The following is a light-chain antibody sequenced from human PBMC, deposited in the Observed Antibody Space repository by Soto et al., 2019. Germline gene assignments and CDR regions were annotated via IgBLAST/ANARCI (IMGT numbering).Light chain of an antibody. Sequence: DIVMTQSPDSLAVSLGERATINCKSSQSVLYSPNNKNYLAWYQQKPGQPPKLLVYWASTRESGVPDRFSGSGSETDFTLYISSLQAEDVAVYYCQQYINAPQTFGQGTKVDIK. CDR1: QSVLYSPNNKNY. J-gene: IGKJ1*01. CDR3: QQYINAPQT. CDR2: WAS. V-gene: IGKV4-1*01.